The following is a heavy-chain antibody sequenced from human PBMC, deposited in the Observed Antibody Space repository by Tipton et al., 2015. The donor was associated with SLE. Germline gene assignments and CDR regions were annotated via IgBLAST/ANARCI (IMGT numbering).Heavy chain of an antibody. Sequence: GLVKPSETLSLTCTVSGGSMNRYYWSWIRQTPGKGLECIGESNESGKTNYNPALKSRATLSVDTSRNQFSLRLTSVTAADTAVYYCARGKISWAVFVVKNYFDSWGQGTLVTVSS. CDR3: ARGKISWAVFVVKNYFDS. D-gene: IGHD2-21*01. CDR1: GGSMNRYY. CDR2: SNESGKT. J-gene: IGHJ4*02. V-gene: IGHV4-59*12.